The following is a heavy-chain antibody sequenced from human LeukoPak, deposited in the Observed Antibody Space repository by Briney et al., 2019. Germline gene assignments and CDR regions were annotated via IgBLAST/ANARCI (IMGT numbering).Heavy chain of an antibody. Sequence: SETLSLTCTVSGGSISSGGYYWSWIRQHPGKGLEWIGYIYYSGSTYYNPSPKSRVTISVDTSKNQFSLKLSSVTAADTAVYYCARVYGDYFDYWGQGTLVTVSS. CDR1: GGSISSGGYY. CDR2: IYYSGST. V-gene: IGHV4-31*03. CDR3: ARVYGDYFDY. J-gene: IGHJ4*02. D-gene: IGHD4-17*01.